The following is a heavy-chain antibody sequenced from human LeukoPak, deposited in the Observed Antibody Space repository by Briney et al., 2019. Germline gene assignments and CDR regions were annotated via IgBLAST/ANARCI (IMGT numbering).Heavy chain of an antibody. Sequence: GGSLRLSCAASGFTFSSYSMNWVRQAPGKGLEWVSYISSSSSTIYYADSVKGRFTISRDNAKNSLYLQMNSLRAEGTAVYYCAREFSGSNYGFPFDYWGQGTLVTVSS. D-gene: IGHD1-26*01. CDR3: AREFSGSNYGFPFDY. CDR1: GFTFSSYS. V-gene: IGHV3-48*01. J-gene: IGHJ4*02. CDR2: ISSSSSTI.